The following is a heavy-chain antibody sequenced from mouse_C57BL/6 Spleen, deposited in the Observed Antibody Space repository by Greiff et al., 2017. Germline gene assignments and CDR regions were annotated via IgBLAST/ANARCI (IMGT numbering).Heavy chain of an antibody. D-gene: IGHD2-3*01. V-gene: IGHV5-16*01. J-gene: IGHJ4*01. Sequence: EVKLVESEGGLVQPGSSMKLSCTASGFTFSDYYMAWVRQVPEKGLEWVANINYDGSSTYYLDSLKSRFIISRDNAKNILYLQMSSLKSEDTATYYCARDDGRYAMDYWGQGTSVTVSS. CDR3: ARDDGRYAMDY. CDR2: INYDGSST. CDR1: GFTFSDYY.